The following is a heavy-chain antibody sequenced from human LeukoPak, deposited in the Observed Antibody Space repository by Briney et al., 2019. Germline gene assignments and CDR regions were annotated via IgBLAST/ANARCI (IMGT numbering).Heavy chain of an antibody. Sequence: ASVKVSCKASGYTFTSYGISWVRQAPRQGLEWMGWISAYNGDTNYAQKFQGRVTMTTDTSTSTAYMEMRSLRSDDTAVYYCARDKGKWEHVRYFDYWGQGTLVTVSS. J-gene: IGHJ4*02. CDR1: GYTFTSYG. CDR2: ISAYNGDT. D-gene: IGHD1-26*01. V-gene: IGHV1-18*01. CDR3: ARDKGKWEHVRYFDY.